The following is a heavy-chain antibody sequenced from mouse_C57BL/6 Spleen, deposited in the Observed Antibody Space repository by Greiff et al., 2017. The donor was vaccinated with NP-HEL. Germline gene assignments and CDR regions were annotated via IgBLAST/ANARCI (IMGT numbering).Heavy chain of an antibody. CDR1: GYTFTSYW. CDR2: IYPGSGST. CDR3: AREGNGLRRGFDY. Sequence: VQLQQSGAELVKPGASVKMSCKASGYTFTSYWITWVKQRPGQGLEWIGDIYPGSGSTNYNEKFKSKATLTVDTSSSTAYMQLSSLTSEDSAVYYCAREGNGLRRGFDYWGQGTTLTVSS. J-gene: IGHJ2*01. D-gene: IGHD2-4*01. V-gene: IGHV1-55*01.